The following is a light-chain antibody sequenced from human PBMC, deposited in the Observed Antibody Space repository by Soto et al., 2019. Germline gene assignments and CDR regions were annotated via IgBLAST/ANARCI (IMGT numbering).Light chain of an antibody. CDR3: QQYAGSPRT. V-gene: IGKV3-20*01. CDR2: DAS. Sequence: EIVLTQSPGTLSLSPGERATLSCRASQSVDSKYLAWYQQKPGQAPRLLIYDASSRATGIPDRFSGSGSGADFTLTINRLEPEEFAVYYCQQYAGSPRTFDQGTKVEIK. J-gene: IGKJ1*01. CDR1: QSVDSKY.